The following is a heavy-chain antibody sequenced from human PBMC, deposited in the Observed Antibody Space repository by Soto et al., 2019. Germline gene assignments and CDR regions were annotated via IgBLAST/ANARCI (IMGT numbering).Heavy chain of an antibody. CDR2: INPDNGNT. J-gene: IGHJ5*02. D-gene: IGHD2-15*01. Sequence: ASVKVSCKASGYTFTRYTMNGVRQAPGQRLEWMGWINPDNGNTKSSQKFQDRVIITRDTSASTAYMDLSSLRSEDTAVYYCARGIATGQLDPWGQGTLVTVSS. V-gene: IGHV1-3*01. CDR3: ARGIATGQLDP. CDR1: GYTFTRYT.